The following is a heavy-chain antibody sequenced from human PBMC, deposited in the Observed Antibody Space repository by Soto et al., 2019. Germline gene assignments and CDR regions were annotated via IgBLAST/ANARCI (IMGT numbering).Heavy chain of an antibody. CDR1: GDSMSSSNY. D-gene: IGHD3-22*01. J-gene: IGHJ4*02. V-gene: IGHV4-39*01. Sequence: PSETLSLTCAVSGDSMSSSNYWGWIRQPPGKGLEWIGRISYSGTTYYNPSLRGRVTISVETSKNQFSLKLSSVTAADTAVYFCARHDPISMIVVVTRYWGQGTLVTVSS. CDR3: ARHDPISMIVVVTRY. CDR2: ISYSGTT.